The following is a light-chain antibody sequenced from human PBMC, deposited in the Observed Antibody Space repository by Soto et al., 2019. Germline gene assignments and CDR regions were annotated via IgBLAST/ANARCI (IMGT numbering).Light chain of an antibody. CDR3: QQYNDWWT. Sequence: EILMTQSPATLSVSPGEIVTLSCRARQSVGSNLAWYQQKPGQAPRLLIYGASTRATGIPARFSGSGSERELTLTISSLQAEDLAVYYCQQYNDWWTCGQGTKVHIK. CDR2: GAS. V-gene: IGKV3-15*01. CDR1: QSVGSN. J-gene: IGKJ1*01.